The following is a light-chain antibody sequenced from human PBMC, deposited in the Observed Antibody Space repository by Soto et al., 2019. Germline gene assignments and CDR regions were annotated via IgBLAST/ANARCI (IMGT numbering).Light chain of an antibody. V-gene: IGLV4-69*01. Sequence: QLVLTQSPSASASLGASGKLTCTLSSGHSDYAIAWHQQQPEKGPRYLMKLNSDGSHSKGDGIPDRFSGSSSGAERYLTISSLQSEDEADYHCQTWGAGMVFGGGTKVTVL. J-gene: IGLJ3*02. CDR1: SGHSDYA. CDR3: QTWGAGMV. CDR2: LNSDGSH.